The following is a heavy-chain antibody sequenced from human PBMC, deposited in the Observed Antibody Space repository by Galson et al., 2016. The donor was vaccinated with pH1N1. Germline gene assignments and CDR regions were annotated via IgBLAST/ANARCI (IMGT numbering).Heavy chain of an antibody. V-gene: IGHV3-7*05. CDR1: GFTFSDYW. Sequence: SLRLSCAASGFTFSDYWMSWVRQAPGKGLEWVANINQDDSKKNYVASVRGRFTISRDNAKNSLFLQMNSLGVEDTAVYYCASKLYGDPNYWGQGALVTVSS. CDR2: INQDDSKK. J-gene: IGHJ4*02. CDR3: ASKLYGDPNY. D-gene: IGHD4-17*01.